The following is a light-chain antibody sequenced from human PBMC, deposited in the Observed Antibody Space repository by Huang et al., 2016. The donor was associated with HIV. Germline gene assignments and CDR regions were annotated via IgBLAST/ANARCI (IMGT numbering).Light chain of an antibody. CDR3: MQALQTPLT. J-gene: IGKJ4*01. Sequence: DIVMTQSPLSLPVTPGEPASISCRSSQSLLHSNGYNYLDCYLQKPGQSPQLLIYLGSNRATGVPDRVSGSGSGTDFTLKISRVEAEDVGVYYCMQALQTPLTFGGGTKVEIK. V-gene: IGKV2-28*01. CDR1: QSLLHSNGYNY. CDR2: LGS.